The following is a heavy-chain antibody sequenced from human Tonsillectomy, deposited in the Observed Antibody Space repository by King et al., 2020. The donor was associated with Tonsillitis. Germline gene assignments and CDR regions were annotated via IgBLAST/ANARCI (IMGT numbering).Heavy chain of an antibody. D-gene: IGHD2-15*01. CDR1: GFTFNSYA. CDR2: ISGSGGTT. V-gene: IGHV3-23*04. J-gene: IGHJ5*02. Sequence: QLVQSGGGLVQPGGSLRLSCAASGFTFNSYAMKWVRQAPGKGLEWVSDISGSGGTTYYADSVKGRFTIYRDNSKNTLYLQMDRLRAEDTAVYYCAKARGVYCSGGTCYSVSWGQGTLVTVSS. CDR3: AKARGVYCSGGTCYSVS.